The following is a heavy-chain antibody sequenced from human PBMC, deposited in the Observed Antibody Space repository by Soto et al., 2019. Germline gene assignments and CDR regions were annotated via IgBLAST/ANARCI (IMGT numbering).Heavy chain of an antibody. D-gene: IGHD6-19*01. CDR1: GFTFSSYA. CDR3: AKDLYNSGCTLDY. Sequence: EVQLLESGGGLVQPGGSLRLSCAASGFTFSSYAMSWVRQAPGKGLEWVSGISGSGGGTNYADSVKGRFTISRDNSKNTLDLQMNSLRAEDTAVYYCAKDLYNSGCTLDYWGQGTLVTVSS. J-gene: IGHJ4*02. CDR2: ISGSGGGT. V-gene: IGHV3-23*01.